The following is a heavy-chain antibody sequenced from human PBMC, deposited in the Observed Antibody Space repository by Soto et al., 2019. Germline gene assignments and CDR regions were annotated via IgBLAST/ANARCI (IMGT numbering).Heavy chain of an antibody. CDR3: ARGLGIAAPASGYYYYHMDV. J-gene: IGHJ6*03. D-gene: IGHD6-13*01. V-gene: IGHV4-59*01. CDR1: GGSISSYY. Sequence: WETLSLTCTVSGGSISSYYWSWIRQPPGKGLEWIGYIYYSGSTNYNPSLKSRVTISVDTSKNQFSLKLSSVTAADTAVYYCARGLGIAAPASGYYYYHMDVWAKGTTVTVSS. CDR2: IYYSGST.